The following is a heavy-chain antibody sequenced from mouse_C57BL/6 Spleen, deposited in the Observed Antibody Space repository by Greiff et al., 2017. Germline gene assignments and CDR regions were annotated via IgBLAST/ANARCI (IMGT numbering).Heavy chain of an antibody. V-gene: IGHV1-7*01. Sequence: QVQLQQSGAELAKPGASVKLSCKASGYTFTSYWMHWVKQRPGQGLEWIGYINPSSGSTKYNQKFKDKATLTADKSSSTAYMQLISLTHEDSAVYSCALYYGSSPYYFAYWGQGTTLTVSS. CDR1: GYTFTSYW. J-gene: IGHJ2*01. CDR3: ALYYGSSPYYFAY. CDR2: INPSSGST. D-gene: IGHD1-1*01.